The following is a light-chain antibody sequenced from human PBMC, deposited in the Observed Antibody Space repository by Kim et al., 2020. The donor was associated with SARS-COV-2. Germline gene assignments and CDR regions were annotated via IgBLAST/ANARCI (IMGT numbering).Light chain of an antibody. Sequence: ASVGDRVTITCRASQSISNNLNWYQQKPGKAPKLLISGASTLQSGVPSTFSGSGSGTDFTLSINSLQPEDFATYYCQQYYSLPLTFGGGTKVDIK. CDR3: QQYYSLPLT. J-gene: IGKJ4*01. CDR1: QSISNN. V-gene: IGKV1-39*01. CDR2: GAS.